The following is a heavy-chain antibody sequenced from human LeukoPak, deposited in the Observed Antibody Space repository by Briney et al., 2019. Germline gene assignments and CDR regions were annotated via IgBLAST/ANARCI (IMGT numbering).Heavy chain of an antibody. J-gene: IGHJ3*02. D-gene: IGHD3-16*01. CDR2: IYYSGST. CDR3: ARGSKSYVPASAFDI. CDR1: GGSISSSSYY. Sequence: SETLSLTCTVSGGSISSSSYYWGWIRQPPGKGLEWIGSIYYSGSTYYNPSLKSRVTISVDTSKNQFSLKLSSVTAADTAVYYCARGSKSYVPASAFDIWGQGTMVTVSS. V-gene: IGHV4-39*07.